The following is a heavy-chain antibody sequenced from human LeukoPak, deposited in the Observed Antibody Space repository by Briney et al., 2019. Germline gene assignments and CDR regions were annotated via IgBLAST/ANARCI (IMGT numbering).Heavy chain of an antibody. Sequence: GGSLRLSCAASGFTFSGSAMHWVRQASGKGLEWVGRIRSKANNYATAYAASVKGRFTISRDDSKNTAYLQMNGLKTEDAAVYYCAGSGGLSLDYWGQGTLVAVSP. CDR2: IRSKANNYAT. CDR3: AGSGGLSLDY. V-gene: IGHV3-73*01. J-gene: IGHJ4*02. CDR1: GFTFSGSA. D-gene: IGHD1-26*01.